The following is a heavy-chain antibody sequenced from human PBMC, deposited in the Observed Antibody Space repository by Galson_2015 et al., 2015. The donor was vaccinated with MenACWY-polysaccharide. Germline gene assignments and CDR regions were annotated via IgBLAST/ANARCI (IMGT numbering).Heavy chain of an antibody. CDR1: GFTFSSYE. CDR2: ISSSGSTI. D-gene: IGHD5-24*01. CDR3: ARGQEMATISPLNFDY. Sequence: SLRLSCAASGFTFSSYEMNWVRQAPGKGLEWVSYISSSGSTIYYADSVKGRFTISRDNAKNSLYLQMNSLRAEDTAVYYCARGQEMATISPLNFDYWGQGTLVTVSS. J-gene: IGHJ4*02. V-gene: IGHV3-48*03.